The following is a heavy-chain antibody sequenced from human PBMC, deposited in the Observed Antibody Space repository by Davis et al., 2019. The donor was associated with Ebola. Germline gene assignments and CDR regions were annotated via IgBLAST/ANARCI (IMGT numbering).Heavy chain of an antibody. D-gene: IGHD3-22*01. CDR1: GFTFSSYA. Sequence: GGSLRLSCAASGFTFSSYAMSWVRQAPGKGLEWVSAISGSGGSTYYADSVKGRFTISRDNSKNTLYLQMNSLRAEDTAVYYCAREQSFSGLFLRPIDYWGQGTLVTVSS. V-gene: IGHV3-23*01. CDR2: ISGSGGST. CDR3: AREQSFSGLFLRPIDY. J-gene: IGHJ4*02.